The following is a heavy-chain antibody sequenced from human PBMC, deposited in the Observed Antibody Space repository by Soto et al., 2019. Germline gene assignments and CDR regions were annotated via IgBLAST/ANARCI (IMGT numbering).Heavy chain of an antibody. J-gene: IGHJ5*02. Sequence: QVQLQESGPGLVKPSQTLSLTCTVSGGSISSGDYYWSWIRQHPGKGLEWIGYIYYSGSTYYNPSLKSRVTISVDTSKNQFSLKLCSVTAADTAVYSCARWWSGSRQGFDPWGQGTLVTVSS. CDR1: GGSISSGDYY. CDR3: ARWWSGSRQGFDP. CDR2: IYYSGST. V-gene: IGHV4-31*03. D-gene: IGHD3-3*01.